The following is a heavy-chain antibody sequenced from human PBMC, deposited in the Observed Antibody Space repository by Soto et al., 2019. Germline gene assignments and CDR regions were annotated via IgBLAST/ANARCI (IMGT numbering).Heavy chain of an antibody. CDR1: GGSFREYF. Sequence: PSETLSLTCAVYGGSFREYFWTWIRQSPGKGLEWIGESNHSGTSNYNPSLKSRVTISVDTSKNQFSLKLSSVTAADTAVYYCASKGLGQWEALGQWGQGTLVTVSS. D-gene: IGHD1-26*01. V-gene: IGHV4-34*01. J-gene: IGHJ4*02. CDR2: SNHSGTS. CDR3: ASKGLGQWEALGQ.